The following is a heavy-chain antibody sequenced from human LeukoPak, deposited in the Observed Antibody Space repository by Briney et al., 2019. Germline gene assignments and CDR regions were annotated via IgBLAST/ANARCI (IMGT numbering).Heavy chain of an antibody. D-gene: IGHD4-17*01. CDR1: GFTFSSYS. V-gene: IGHV3-21*01. CDR2: ISSSSSYI. Sequence: PGGSLRLSCAASGFTFSSYSMNWVRQAPGKGLEWVSSISSSSSYIYYADSVKGRFTISRDNAKNSLYLQMNSLRAEDTAVYYCAREAMHDYGEIFDYWGQGTLVTVSS. J-gene: IGHJ4*02. CDR3: AREAMHDYGEIFDY.